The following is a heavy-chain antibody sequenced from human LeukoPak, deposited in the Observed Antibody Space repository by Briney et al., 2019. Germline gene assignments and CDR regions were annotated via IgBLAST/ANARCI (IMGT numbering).Heavy chain of an antibody. CDR2: ISPNSGGT. CDR3: ANGDGVETHHAFDI. D-gene: IGHD7-27*01. Sequence: ASVRVSCKAPGYTFIGYYIHWVRQAPGQGLEWMGWISPNSGGTNYAQKFQGRVTMTRDTSIITAYMELSRLRYDDTAVYYCANGDGVETHHAFDIWGQGTMVTVSS. J-gene: IGHJ3*02. CDR1: GYTFIGYY. V-gene: IGHV1-2*02.